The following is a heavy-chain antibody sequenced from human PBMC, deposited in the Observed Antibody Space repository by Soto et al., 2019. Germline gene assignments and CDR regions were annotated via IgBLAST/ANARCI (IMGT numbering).Heavy chain of an antibody. V-gene: IGHV1-69*13. CDR1: GGSFTYT. CDR3: ARLHSHGTYGMDV. CDR2: IIPIFGTT. D-gene: IGHD5-18*01. J-gene: IGHJ6*02. Sequence: SVKVSCKASGGSFTYTLSWVRHSPGQGLEWMGGIIPIFGTTNYAQKFQGRVTITADESTKTAYMELSTLRSEDTAVYYCARLHSHGTYGMDVWGQGTTVTVSS.